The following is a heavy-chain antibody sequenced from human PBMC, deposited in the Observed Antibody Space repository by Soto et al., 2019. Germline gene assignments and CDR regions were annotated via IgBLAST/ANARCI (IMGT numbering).Heavy chain of an antibody. CDR1: GLTVSSNS. V-gene: IGHV3-66*01. CDR2: IYTGGST. J-gene: IGHJ5*02. CDR3: ARDQGDILTGYYNWFDP. D-gene: IGHD3-9*01. Sequence: GGSLRLSCAASGLTVSSNSMTWVRQAPGKGLEWVSLIYTGGSTYYADSVKGRFTISRDKSKNTLYLQMNSLRAEDTAVYYCARDQGDILTGYYNWFDPWGQGTLVTVSS.